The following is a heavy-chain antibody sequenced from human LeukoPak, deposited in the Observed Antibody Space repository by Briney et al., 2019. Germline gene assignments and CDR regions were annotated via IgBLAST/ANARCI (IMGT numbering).Heavy chain of an antibody. CDR2: IRYDGSNK. CDR1: GFTFSSYG. CDR3: AKDIYDYVWGSYPDFDY. V-gene: IGHV3-30*02. Sequence: TGGSLRLSCAASGFTFSSYGMHWVRQAPGKGLEWVAFIRYDGSNKYYADSVKGRFTISGDNSKNTLYLQMNSLRAEDTAVYYCAKDIYDYVWGSYPDFDYWGQGTLVTVSS. J-gene: IGHJ4*02. D-gene: IGHD3-16*02.